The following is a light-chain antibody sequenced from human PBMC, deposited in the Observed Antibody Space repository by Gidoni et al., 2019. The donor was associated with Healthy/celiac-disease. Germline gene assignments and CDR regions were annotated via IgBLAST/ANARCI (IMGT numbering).Light chain of an antibody. CDR3: QQYYSYPDT. V-gene: IGKV1-8*01. J-gene: IGKJ3*01. CDR1: QGISSY. Sequence: AIRMTQSPSSFSASTGDRVTLTCRASQGISSYLAWYQQKPGKAPKLLIYAASTLQSGVPSRFSGSGSGTDFTLTISCLQSEDFATYYCQQYYSYPDTFGPGTKVDIK. CDR2: AAS.